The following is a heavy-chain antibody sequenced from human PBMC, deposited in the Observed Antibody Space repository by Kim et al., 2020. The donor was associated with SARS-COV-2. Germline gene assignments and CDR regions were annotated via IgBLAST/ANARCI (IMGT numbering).Heavy chain of an antibody. CDR3: ARLHTVTVCLDY. Sequence: SETLSLTCTVSGYSISSGYYWGWIRQPPGKGLEWIGSIYHSGSTYYNPSLKSRVTISVDTSKNQFSLKLSSVTAADTAVYYCARLHTVTVCLDYWGQGTL. V-gene: IGHV4-38-2*02. CDR1: GYSISSGYY. D-gene: IGHD4-4*01. CDR2: IYHSGST. J-gene: IGHJ4*02.